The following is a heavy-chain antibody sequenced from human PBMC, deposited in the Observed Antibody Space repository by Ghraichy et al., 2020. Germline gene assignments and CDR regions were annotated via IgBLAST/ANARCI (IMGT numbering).Heavy chain of an antibody. CDR2: IWFDGGNK. V-gene: IGHV3-33*06. Sequence: LSLPCAASGITFSNYGMHWVRQAPGKGLEWVAVIWFDGGNKYYADSVKGRFTISRDNSKNTLYLQMNSLRAEDTAVYYCAKPYYDFWSGYYPADVWGQGTAVTVSS. D-gene: IGHD3-3*01. CDR1: GITFSNYG. CDR3: AKPYYDFWSGYYPADV. J-gene: IGHJ6*02.